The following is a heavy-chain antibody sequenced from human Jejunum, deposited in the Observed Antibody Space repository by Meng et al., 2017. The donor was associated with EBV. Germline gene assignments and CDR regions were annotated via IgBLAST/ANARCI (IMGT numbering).Heavy chain of an antibody. CDR1: AYTFAGYY. V-gene: IGHV1-2*06. D-gene: IGHD3-16*01. Sequence: QGQLVRCGAEVKKPGASVKVSCKASAYTFAGYYMHWVRQAPGQGLEWMGRINPNSGGANYAQKFQGRVTMTRDTSISTAYMELSRLRSDDTAVYYCAREGLVGDLRYFDLWGRGTLVTVSS. CDR3: AREGLVGDLRYFDL. J-gene: IGHJ2*01. CDR2: INPNSGGA.